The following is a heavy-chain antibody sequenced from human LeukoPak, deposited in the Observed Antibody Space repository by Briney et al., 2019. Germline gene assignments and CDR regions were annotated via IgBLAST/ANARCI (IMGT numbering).Heavy chain of an antibody. V-gene: IGHV4-34*01. CDR1: GGSFSGYY. CDR2: INHSGST. D-gene: IGHD4-11*01. CDR3: ARGFDDSNAYGARYYYYGMDV. Sequence: PSETLSLTCAVYGGSFSGYYWSWIRQPPGKGLEWIGEINHSGSTNYNPSLKSRVTISVDTSKNQFSLKLSSVTAADTAVYYCARGFDDSNAYGARYYYYGMDVWGQGTTVTVSS. J-gene: IGHJ6*02.